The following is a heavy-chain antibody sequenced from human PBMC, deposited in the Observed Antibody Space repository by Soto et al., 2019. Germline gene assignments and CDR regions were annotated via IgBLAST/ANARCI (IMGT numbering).Heavy chain of an antibody. D-gene: IGHD4-4*01. Sequence: ASVKVSCKATGYSFTRHDINWLRQASGQGLEWMGWMNPNSGNAVYAQKFQGRVTMTRNTSITTAYIEVTSLKSKDTAVYFCARGAYNDYYQCFELWGQGTLVTVSS. V-gene: IGHV1-8*01. CDR1: GYSFTRHD. CDR3: ARGAYNDYYQCFEL. CDR2: MNPNSGNA. J-gene: IGHJ5*02.